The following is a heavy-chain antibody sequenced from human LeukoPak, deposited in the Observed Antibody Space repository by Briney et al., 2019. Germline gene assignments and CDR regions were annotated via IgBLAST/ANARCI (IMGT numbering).Heavy chain of an antibody. V-gene: IGHV3-23*01. J-gene: IGHJ4*02. CDR2: ISGSGRSI. D-gene: IGHD5-18*01. CDR3: ASGCSYGGGAGSPGPLEYYFDY. CDR1: GFNFRGYA. Sequence: RGSLRLSCAASGFNFRGYAMSWVRQAQGKGLEWVSVISGSGRSIYYADTVKGRFTISRDNAKNSLYLQMNSLRAEDTAVYYCASGCSYGGGAGSPGPLEYYFDYWGQGTLVTVSS.